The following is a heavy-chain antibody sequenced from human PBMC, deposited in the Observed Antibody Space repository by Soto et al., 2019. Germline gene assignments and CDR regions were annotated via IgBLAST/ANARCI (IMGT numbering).Heavy chain of an antibody. CDR2: TYYRSNWRH. CDR3: ARGVAGSGFDL. V-gene: IGHV6-1*01. D-gene: IGHD6-19*01. J-gene: IGHJ4*02. Sequence: SQTLSLTCAISGDSVSSNTAAWNWIRSSPSRGLEWLGRTYYRSNWRHDYAVSVKSRITVNPDTSKNHFSLQLNSVAPDDTAVYYCARGVAGSGFDLWGQGTLVTVSS. CDR1: GDSVSSNTAA.